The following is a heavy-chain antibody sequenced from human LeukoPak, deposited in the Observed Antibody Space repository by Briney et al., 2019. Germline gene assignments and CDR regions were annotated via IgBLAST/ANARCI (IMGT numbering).Heavy chain of an antibody. V-gene: IGHV3-30-3*01. J-gene: IGHJ4*02. Sequence: GGSLRLSCAASGFTFSHFAMHWVRRSPGEGLQWVALIGHDGSNTYYADSVTGRFTISRDNSKNTLYLQMNSLRAEDTAIYYCASGVYSSGWYLDYWGQGTLVTVSS. D-gene: IGHD6-19*01. CDR2: IGHDGSNT. CDR1: GFTFSHFA. CDR3: ASGVYSSGWYLDY.